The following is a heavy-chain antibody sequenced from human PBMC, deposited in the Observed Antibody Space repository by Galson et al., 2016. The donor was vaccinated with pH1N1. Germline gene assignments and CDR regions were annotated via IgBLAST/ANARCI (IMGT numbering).Heavy chain of an antibody. CDR1: GGATSSGGYY. CDR3: ARESLEWLIISGHRVELNWFDS. D-gene: IGHD3-3*01. V-gene: IGHV4-31*03. J-gene: IGHJ5*01. CDR2: ISYSGST. Sequence: TLSLTCTVSGGATSSGGYYWSWIRQPPGKGLEWIGYISYSGSTYYNPSLRSRVTISVDTSKNHFSLKLSSVTAADTAVYFCARESLEWLIISGHRVELNWFDSWGQGTLVTVSS.